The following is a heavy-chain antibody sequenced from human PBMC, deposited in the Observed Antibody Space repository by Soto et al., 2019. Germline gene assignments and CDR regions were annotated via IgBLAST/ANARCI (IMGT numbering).Heavy chain of an antibody. V-gene: IGHV4-4*07. J-gene: IGHJ1*01. CDR1: GAYVSDFS. CDR3: ARESGENWTYEAH. CDR2: ITVNGIT. D-gene: IGHD1-7*01. Sequence: SETLSLTCTVSGAYVSDFSWSWIRQPAGKGLEWVGRITVNGITQYTPSFRSRVTMSMDTSRNQFSLNLQSATAADTALYYCARESGENWTYEAHWGQGTLVTVSS.